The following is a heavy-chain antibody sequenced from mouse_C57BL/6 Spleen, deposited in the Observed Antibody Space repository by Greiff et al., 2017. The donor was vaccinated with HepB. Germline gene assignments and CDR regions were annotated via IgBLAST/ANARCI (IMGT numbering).Heavy chain of an antibody. J-gene: IGHJ2*01. CDR3: ARQGGSFDY. V-gene: IGHV5-6*01. Sequence: EVKLMESGGDLVKPGGSLKLSCAASGFTFSSYGMSWVRQTPDKRLEWVATISSGGSYTNYPDSVKGRFTISRDNAKNTLYLQMSSLKSEDTAMYYCARQGGSFDYWGQGTTLTVSS. D-gene: IGHD1-1*01. CDR1: GFTFSSYG. CDR2: ISSGGSYT.